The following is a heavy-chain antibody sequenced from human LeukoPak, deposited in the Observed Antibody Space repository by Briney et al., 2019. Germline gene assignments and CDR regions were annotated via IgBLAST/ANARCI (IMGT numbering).Heavy chain of an antibody. D-gene: IGHD3-3*01. CDR2: ISGSGGGT. CDR1: GFTFSSYA. J-gene: IGHJ4*02. V-gene: IGHV3-23*01. CDR3: AKDQLYYDFWSGYFDY. Sequence: PGGSLRLSCATSGFTFSSYAMSWVRQAPGKGLEWVSAISGSGGGTYYADSAKGRFPISRDNSKNTLYLQMNSLRAEDTAVYYCAKDQLYYDFWSGYFDYWGQGTLVTVSS.